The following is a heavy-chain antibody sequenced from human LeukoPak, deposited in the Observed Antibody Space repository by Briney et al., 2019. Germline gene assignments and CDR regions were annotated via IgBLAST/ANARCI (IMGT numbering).Heavy chain of an antibody. V-gene: IGHV4-38-2*02. CDR1: GYSISSGYY. CDR2: IYYSGST. D-gene: IGHD1-26*01. J-gene: IGHJ5*02. Sequence: SETLSLTCTVSGYSISSGYYWGWIRQPPGKGLEWIGSIYYSGSTYYNPSLKSRVTISVDTSKKQFPLKLSSVTAADTAVYYCARLGSGSYFSYNWFDPWGQGTLVTVSS. CDR3: ARLGSGSYFSYNWFDP.